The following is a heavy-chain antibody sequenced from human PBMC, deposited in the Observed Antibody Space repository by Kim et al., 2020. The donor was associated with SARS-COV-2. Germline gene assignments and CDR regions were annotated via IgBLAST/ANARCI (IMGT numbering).Heavy chain of an antibody. D-gene: IGHD4-17*01. J-gene: IGHJ4*02. CDR3: ARGAYGDVSFDY. V-gene: IGHV1-18*01. Sequence: YAQKVQGRVTMTIDTSTNTAYMELWSLRSDDTAMYYCARGAYGDVSFDYWGQGTLVTVSS.